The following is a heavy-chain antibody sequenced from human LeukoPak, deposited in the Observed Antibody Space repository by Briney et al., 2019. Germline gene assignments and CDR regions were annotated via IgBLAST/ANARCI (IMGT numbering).Heavy chain of an antibody. J-gene: IGHJ4*02. V-gene: IGHV3-21*01. CDR1: RFTFSTYY. CDR2: ISTSSSYI. Sequence: PGGSLRLSCAASRFTFSTYYMDWVRQAPGKGLEWVSSISTSSSYIYYADAVKGRFTISRDNAKNSLYLQINSLRAEDTAVYYCARVGLDRRGYSGYEAFDYWGQGTRVTVSS. D-gene: IGHD5-12*01. CDR3: ARVGLDRRGYSGYEAFDY.